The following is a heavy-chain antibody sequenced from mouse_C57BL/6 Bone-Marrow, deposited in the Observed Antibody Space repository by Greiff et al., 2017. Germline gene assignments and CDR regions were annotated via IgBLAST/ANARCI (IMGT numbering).Heavy chain of an antibody. CDR1: GYTFTSYG. Sequence: VKLMESGAELARPGASVKLSCKASGYTFTSYGISWVQQRTGQGLEWIGEIYPRSGNTYYNEKFKGTATLTADKSSSTAYMELRSLTSEDSAVYFCARGITTVVRDYWGQGTTLTVSS. D-gene: IGHD1-1*01. J-gene: IGHJ2*01. CDR2: IYPRSGNT. V-gene: IGHV1-81*01. CDR3: ARGITTVVRDY.